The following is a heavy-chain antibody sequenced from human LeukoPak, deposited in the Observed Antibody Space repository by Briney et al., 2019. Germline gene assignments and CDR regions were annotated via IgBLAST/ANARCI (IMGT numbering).Heavy chain of an antibody. CDR2: ISRNSIST. CDR3: AKVRKGVGAFDL. CDR1: GFTFSSYA. J-gene: IGHJ3*01. D-gene: IGHD3-16*01. Sequence: GGSLRLSCVASGFTFSSYAMSWVRQAPGKGLEWVSSISRNSISTYYADSLKGRFTVSRDISKNTLYLQMNSLRAEDTAIYYCAKVRKGVGAFDLWGQGTMVTVSS. V-gene: IGHV3-23*01.